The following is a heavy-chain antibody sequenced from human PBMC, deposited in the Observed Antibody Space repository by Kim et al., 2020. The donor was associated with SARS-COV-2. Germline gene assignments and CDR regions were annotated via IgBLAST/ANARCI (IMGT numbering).Heavy chain of an antibody. J-gene: IGHJ5*02. CDR2: INPSGGST. CDR1: GYTFTSYY. Sequence: ASVKVSCKASGYTFTSYYMHWVRQAPGQGLEWMGIINPSGGSTSYAQKFQGRVTMTRDTSTSTVYMELSSLRSEDTARYYCAREFDCQPNQLRFLEWLFPPFDPWGQGTLVTVSS. CDR3: AREFDCQPNQLRFLEWLFPPFDP. D-gene: IGHD3-3*01. V-gene: IGHV1-46*01.